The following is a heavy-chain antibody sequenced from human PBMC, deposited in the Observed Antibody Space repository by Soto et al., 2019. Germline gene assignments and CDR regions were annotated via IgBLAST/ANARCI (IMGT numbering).Heavy chain of an antibody. CDR1: GFTFSSYW. Sequence: PGGSLRLSCADSGFTFSSYWMSWVRQAPGKGLVWVSRIKTDGSITSYADSVRGRFTVSRDNARDMLYLQMNSLRAEDTAVYYCAKDMNSVPEYWGQGTLVTVS. V-gene: IGHV3-74*01. J-gene: IGHJ4*02. CDR2: IKTDGSIT. CDR3: AKDMNSVPEY. D-gene: IGHD1-7*01.